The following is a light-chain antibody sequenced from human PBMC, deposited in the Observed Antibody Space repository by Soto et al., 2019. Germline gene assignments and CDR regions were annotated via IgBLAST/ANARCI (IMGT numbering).Light chain of an antibody. CDR3: QHRSSWPVS. V-gene: IGKV1-5*01. CDR2: DAS. Sequence: DIQMTQSPSTLSASVGDSVTITCRASRGLRNSLAWYQQTVGTAPKLLIYDASNRATGIPARFSGSGSGTDFTLTSSSLEPEDFAVYYCQHRSSWPVSFGQGTRLEIK. J-gene: IGKJ5*01. CDR1: RGLRNS.